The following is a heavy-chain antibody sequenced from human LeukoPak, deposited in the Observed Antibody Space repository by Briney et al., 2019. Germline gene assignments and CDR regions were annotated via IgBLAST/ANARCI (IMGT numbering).Heavy chain of an antibody. Sequence: SVKVSCKASGGTFSSYAISWVRQAPGQGLEWMGGIIPIFGTANYAQKFQGRVTITADESTSTAYMELSSLRSEDAAVYYCASHLGYSSGWYDYWGQGTLVTVSS. J-gene: IGHJ4*02. V-gene: IGHV1-69*13. D-gene: IGHD6-19*01. CDR3: ASHLGYSSGWYDY. CDR1: GGTFSSYA. CDR2: IIPIFGTA.